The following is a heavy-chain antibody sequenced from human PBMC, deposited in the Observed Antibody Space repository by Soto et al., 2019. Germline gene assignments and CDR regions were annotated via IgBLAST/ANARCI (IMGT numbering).Heavy chain of an antibody. CDR3: ARGTDIAISPAKGAFDY. CDR2: INHSGST. CDR1: GGSFSGYY. J-gene: IGHJ4*02. V-gene: IGHV4-34*01. D-gene: IGHD3-9*01. Sequence: PSETLSLTCAVYGGSFSGYYWSWIRQPPGKGLEWIGEINHSGSTNYNPSLKSRVTISVDSSTNQFSLKLASVTDADTAVYYCARGTDIAISPAKGAFDYWGPGVLVTVSS.